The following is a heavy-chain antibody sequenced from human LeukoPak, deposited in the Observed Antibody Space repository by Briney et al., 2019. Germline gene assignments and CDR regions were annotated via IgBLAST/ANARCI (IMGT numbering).Heavy chain of an antibody. CDR1: GFTFSSYA. V-gene: IGHV3-7*01. CDR2: IKYDGSED. Sequence: GGSLRLSCAASGFTFSSYAMSWVRQAPGKGLEWVANIKYDGSEDYYVDSVKGRFTISRDNAKNTLYLQLNSLRVEDTAVYYCKSGGAAPGSFDYWGQGTLVTVSS. J-gene: IGHJ4*02. D-gene: IGHD1-1*01. CDR3: KSGGAAPGSFDY.